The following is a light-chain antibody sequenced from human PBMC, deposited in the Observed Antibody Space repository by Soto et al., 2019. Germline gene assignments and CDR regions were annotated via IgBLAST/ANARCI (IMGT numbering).Light chain of an antibody. J-gene: IGLJ1*01. CDR3: NSYAGSPYV. CDR2: EVN. Sequence: QSALTQPPSASGSPGQSVTISCTGTSSDVGGYNYVSWYQQHPGKAPKLMIYEVNKRPSGVPDRFSGPKSGNTASLTVSGLQAEDEADYYCNSYAGSPYVFGTGTKLTVL. V-gene: IGLV2-8*01. CDR1: SSDVGGYNY.